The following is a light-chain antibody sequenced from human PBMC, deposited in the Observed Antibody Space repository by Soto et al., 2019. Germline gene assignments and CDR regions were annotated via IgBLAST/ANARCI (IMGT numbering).Light chain of an antibody. V-gene: IGKV1-5*03. J-gene: IGKJ1*01. CDR1: QSISSW. CDR2: KAS. CDR3: QHYNSYSEA. Sequence: DIKMNDNPSTLSASVGDRVTITCRASQSISSWLAWYQQKPGKAPKLLIYKASSLESGVPSRFSGSGSGTEFTLTISSLQPDDFATYYCQHYNSYSEALGQGTKVDIK.